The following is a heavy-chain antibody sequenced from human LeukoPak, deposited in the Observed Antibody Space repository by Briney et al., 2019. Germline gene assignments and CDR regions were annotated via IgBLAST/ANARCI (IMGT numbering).Heavy chain of an antibody. CDR1: GYTLTGSY. D-gene: IGHD6-13*01. J-gene: IGHJ2*01. Sequence: ASVKVSCKASGYTLTGSYMHWVRPAPAQGLEWMGWINPNSGGTNYAQKFQDRVTMTRDTSITTAYMELSRLRSDDTAVYYCARGVPATGAEGYWYFDLWGRGTLVTVSS. CDR2: INPNSGGT. V-gene: IGHV1-2*02. CDR3: ARGVPATGAEGYWYFDL.